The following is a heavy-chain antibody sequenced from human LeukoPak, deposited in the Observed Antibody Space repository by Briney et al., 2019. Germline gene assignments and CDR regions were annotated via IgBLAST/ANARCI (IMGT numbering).Heavy chain of an antibody. CDR2: IIPILGIA. D-gene: IGHD6-19*01. CDR1: GGTFSSYA. CDR3: ARDYRYSSGWTVFDY. J-gene: IGHJ4*02. V-gene: IGHV1-69*04. Sequence: ASVKVSCKASGGTFSSYAISWVRQAPGQGLEWMGRIIPILGIANYAQKFQGRVTITADKSTSTACMELSSLRSEDTAVYYCARDYRYSSGWTVFDYWGQGTLVTVSS.